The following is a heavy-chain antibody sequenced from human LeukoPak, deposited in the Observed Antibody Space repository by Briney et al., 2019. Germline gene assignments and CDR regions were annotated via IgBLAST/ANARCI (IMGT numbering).Heavy chain of an antibody. CDR1: GGSISSSSYY. J-gene: IGHJ3*02. CDR2: IYYSGST. V-gene: IGHV4-39*07. CDR3: ARAPSTVDAFDI. Sequence: SETLSLTCTVSGGSISSSSYYWGWIRQPPGKGLEWIGSIYYSGSTYYNPSLKSRVTISVDTSKNQFSLKLSSVTAADTAVYYCARAPSTVDAFDIWGQGTMVTVSS.